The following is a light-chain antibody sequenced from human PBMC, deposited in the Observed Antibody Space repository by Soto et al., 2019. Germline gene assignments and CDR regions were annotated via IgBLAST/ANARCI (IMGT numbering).Light chain of an antibody. Sequence: QSVLTQPPSVSGAPGQRVTISCTGSSSNIGAGYDVHWYQQLPGTAPKLLIYDNSNRPSGVPDRFSGSKSGTSASLAITGLQAEDEADYYCPSYDSSLSAVFGGGTKLTVL. CDR1: SSNIGAGYD. CDR3: PSYDSSLSAV. J-gene: IGLJ2*01. CDR2: DNS. V-gene: IGLV1-40*01.